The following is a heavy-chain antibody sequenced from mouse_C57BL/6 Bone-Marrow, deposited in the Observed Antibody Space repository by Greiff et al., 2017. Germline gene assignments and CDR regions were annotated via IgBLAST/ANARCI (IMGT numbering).Heavy chain of an antibody. D-gene: IGHD1-1*01. CDR1: GYSFTDYN. J-gene: IGHJ2*01. Sequence: EVQLQQSGPELVKPGASVKISCKASGYSFTDYNMHWVKQSHGKSLEWIGLVYPYNGGTSYNQKFKGKATLTVDTSSSTAYMELNSLTSEDSAVYYCARGDPLLLRYYFDYWGQGTALTVTS. V-gene: IGHV1-36*01. CDR3: ARGDPLLLRYYFDY. CDR2: VYPYNGGT.